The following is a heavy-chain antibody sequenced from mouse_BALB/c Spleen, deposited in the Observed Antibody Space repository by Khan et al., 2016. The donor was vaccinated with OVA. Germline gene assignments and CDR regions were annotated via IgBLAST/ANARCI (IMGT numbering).Heavy chain of an antibody. Sequence: DVMLVESGGGLVKPGGSLKLSCAPSGFAFSSYDMSWVRQTPEKRLEWVATISGTGIYTYYQDSVKGRFTISRDNARNTLYLQMSSLRSEDTALYYCARPSYYGNPWFTYWGQGTLVTVSA. D-gene: IGHD2-10*01. J-gene: IGHJ3*01. CDR2: ISGTGIYT. V-gene: IGHV5-9*02. CDR1: GFAFSSYD. CDR3: ARPSYYGNPWFTY.